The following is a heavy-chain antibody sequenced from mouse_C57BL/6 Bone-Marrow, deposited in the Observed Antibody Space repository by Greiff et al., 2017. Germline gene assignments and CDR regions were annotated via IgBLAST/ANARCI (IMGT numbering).Heavy chain of an antibody. V-gene: IGHV1-78*01. Sequence: QVQLQQSDAELVKPGASVKISCKASGYTFTDHTIHWMKQRPEQGLEWIGYIYPRDGSTEYNEKFKGKDTLTADKSSSTAYMQLNSLTSEDSAIYFCARHYDYDGFAYWGQGTLVTVSA. CDR1: GYTFTDHT. CDR2: IYPRDGST. CDR3: ARHYDYDGFAY. J-gene: IGHJ3*01. D-gene: IGHD2-4*01.